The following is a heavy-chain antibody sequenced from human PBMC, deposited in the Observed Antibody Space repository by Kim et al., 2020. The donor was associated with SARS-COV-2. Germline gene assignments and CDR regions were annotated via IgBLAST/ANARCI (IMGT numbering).Heavy chain of an antibody. V-gene: IGHV4-39*01. D-gene: IGHD1-1*01. Sequence: YNPSLKSRVTISVDTSKNQFSRKLGSVTAADTAVYYCAGLRRVNWNWFDPWGQGTLVTVSS. J-gene: IGHJ5*02. CDR3: AGLRRVNWNWFDP.